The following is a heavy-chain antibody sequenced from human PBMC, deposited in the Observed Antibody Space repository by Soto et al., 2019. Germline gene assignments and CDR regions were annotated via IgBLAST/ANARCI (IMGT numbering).Heavy chain of an antibody. D-gene: IGHD6-13*01. J-gene: IGHJ5*02. Sequence: ASVKVSCKASGYTFTSYGISWVRQAPGQGLEWMGWISAYNGNTNYAQKLQGRVTMTTDTSTSTAYMELRSLRSDDTAVYYCARDFLAAAPTGWSDPWGQGTLVTVSS. V-gene: IGHV1-18*04. CDR2: ISAYNGNT. CDR3: ARDFLAAAPTGWSDP. CDR1: GYTFTSYG.